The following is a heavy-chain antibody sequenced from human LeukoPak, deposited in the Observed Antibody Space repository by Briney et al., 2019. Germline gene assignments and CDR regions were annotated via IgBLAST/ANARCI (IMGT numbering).Heavy chain of an antibody. V-gene: IGHV3-23*01. CDR1: GFTFNNYA. CDR2: ISGSDGST. D-gene: IGHD2-15*01. Sequence: GSLRLSCAASGFTFNNYAMSWVRQAPGKGLEWVSSISGSDGSTYYADSAKGRFTISRDNSKNTVYLEMNSLRADDTAVYYCAKDRGYSSGFDYWGQGTLVTVSS. CDR3: AKDRGYSSGFDY. J-gene: IGHJ4*02.